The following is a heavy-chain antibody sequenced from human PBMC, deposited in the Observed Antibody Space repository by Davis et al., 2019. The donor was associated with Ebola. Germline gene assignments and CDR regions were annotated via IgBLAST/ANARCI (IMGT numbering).Heavy chain of an antibody. J-gene: IGHJ5*02. CDR1: GYTFTGYY. Sequence: ASVKVSCKASGYTFTGYYMHWVRQAPGQGLEWMGWINPNSGGTNYAQKFQGRVTMTRDTSISTAYMELSRLRSDDTAVYYCARVGRLDDFWSGYDAWFDPWGQGTLVTVSS. V-gene: IGHV1-2*02. CDR3: ARVGRLDDFWSGYDAWFDP. CDR2: INPNSGGT. D-gene: IGHD3-3*01.